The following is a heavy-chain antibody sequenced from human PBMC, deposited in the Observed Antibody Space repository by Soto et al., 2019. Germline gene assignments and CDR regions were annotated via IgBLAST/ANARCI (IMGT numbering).Heavy chain of an antibody. Sequence: QMQLVQSGAEVTKTGSSVTVSCQALGNTFSYRYLHWVRQAPGQALEWMGWIAPFSGDVHYAQKFQRVTLTRDRSINTAYMRMSSLRSEDTAIYFCASVGAGSGPFTWELPDHWGQGTLVTVSS. CDR2: IAPFSGDV. CDR1: GNTFSYRY. CDR3: ASVGAGSGPFTWELPDH. J-gene: IGHJ4*02. D-gene: IGHD1-26*01. V-gene: IGHV1-45*02.